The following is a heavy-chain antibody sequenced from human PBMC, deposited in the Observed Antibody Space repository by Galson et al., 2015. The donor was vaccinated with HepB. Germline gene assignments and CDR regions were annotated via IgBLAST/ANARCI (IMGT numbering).Heavy chain of an antibody. D-gene: IGHD1-1*01. CDR3: ARPWKTIGAFDI. V-gene: IGHV5-51*03. J-gene: IGHJ3*02. CDR1: GHSFTNYW. CDR2: IYPGDSET. Sequence: QSGAEVKKPGESLKIWCKGSGHSFTNYWIGWVRQKPGKGLEWMGIIYPGDSETRYSPSFQGQVTFSADKSISTAYLQWSSLKASDTAVYFCARPWKTIGAFDIWGQGTMVTVSS.